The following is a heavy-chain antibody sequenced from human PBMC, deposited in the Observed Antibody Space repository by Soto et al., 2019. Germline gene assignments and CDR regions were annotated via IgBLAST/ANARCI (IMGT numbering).Heavy chain of an antibody. V-gene: IGHV1-18*01. D-gene: IGHD2-15*01. CDR1: GYTFTSYG. CDR2: ISAYNGNT. Sequence: ASVKVSCKASGYTFTSYGISWVRQAPGQGLEWMGWISAYNGNTNYAQKLQGRVTMTTNTSTSTAYMELRSLRSDDTAVYYCARLMYCSGGSCYSHYYGMDVWGQGTTVTVSS. J-gene: IGHJ6*02. CDR3: ARLMYCSGGSCYSHYYGMDV.